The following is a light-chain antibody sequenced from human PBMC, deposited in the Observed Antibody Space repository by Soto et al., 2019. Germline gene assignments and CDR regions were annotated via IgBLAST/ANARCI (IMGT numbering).Light chain of an antibody. CDR1: QSVSSN. CDR3: QQYNNSPQT. CDR2: GAS. J-gene: IGKJ1*01. Sequence: EIVMTQSPATLSVSPGERATLSCRASQSVSSNLAWYQQKPGQAPRLLIYGASTRATGIPARFSGSGSGTEFTLTISSLQSEDFAVYYCQQYNNSPQTFGQGNKVEIK. V-gene: IGKV3-15*01.